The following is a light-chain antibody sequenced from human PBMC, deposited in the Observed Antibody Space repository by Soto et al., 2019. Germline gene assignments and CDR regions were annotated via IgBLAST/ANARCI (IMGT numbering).Light chain of an antibody. V-gene: IGKV3-20*01. Sequence: EIVLTQSPGTLSLSPGERATLSCRASQSINSRYLAWYQQKPGQAPRLLIYGASSRATGIPDRFSGSGSGTDLTINISRLEPEDFAVYYCQQFGSSPGFTFGPGTKVDIK. J-gene: IGKJ3*01. CDR1: QSINSRY. CDR2: GAS. CDR3: QQFGSSPGFT.